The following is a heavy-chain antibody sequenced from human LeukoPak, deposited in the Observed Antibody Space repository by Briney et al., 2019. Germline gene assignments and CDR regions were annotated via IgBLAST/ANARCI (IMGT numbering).Heavy chain of an antibody. CDR1: GGSISSSSYY. J-gene: IGHJ4*02. Sequence: SETLSLTCTVSGGSISSSSYYWGWIRQPPGKGLEWIGSIYYSGSTYYNPSLRSRVTISVDTSKNQFSLKVRSVTTEDTAVYYCATNSGWGDLGYWGQGILVTVSS. V-gene: IGHV4-39*07. CDR3: ATNSGWGDLGY. CDR2: IYYSGST. D-gene: IGHD2-21*02.